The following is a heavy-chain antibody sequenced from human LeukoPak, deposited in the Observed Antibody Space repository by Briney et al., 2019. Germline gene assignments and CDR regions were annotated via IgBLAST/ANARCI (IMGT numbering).Heavy chain of an antibody. CDR1: GFTVSSNY. CDR2: IYSGGST. CDR3: SRGRRAYGYDY. Sequence: GGSLRLSCAASGFTVSSNYMSWVRQAPGKGLEWVSVIYSGGSTYYADSVKGRFTISRDNSKNTLYLQMNSLRAEDTAVYYCSRGRRAYGYDYWGQGTLVTVSS. V-gene: IGHV3-53*01. J-gene: IGHJ4*02. D-gene: IGHD6-25*01.